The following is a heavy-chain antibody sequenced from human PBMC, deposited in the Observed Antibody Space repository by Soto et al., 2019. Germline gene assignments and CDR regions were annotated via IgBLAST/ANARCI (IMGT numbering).Heavy chain of an antibody. Sequence: QVQLVQSGAEVKKPGASVKVSCKASGYTFTNYYVHWVRQAPAQGLEWMGMINPSGGSTNYAQKFQGRVTMTRETSTGTVYLELSSLRSEDTAVYYCARRYSSRWPFDYWGQGTLVPVSS. CDR3: ARRYSSRWPFDY. CDR1: GYTFTNYY. D-gene: IGHD6-13*01. CDR2: INPSGGST. J-gene: IGHJ4*02. V-gene: IGHV1-46*03.